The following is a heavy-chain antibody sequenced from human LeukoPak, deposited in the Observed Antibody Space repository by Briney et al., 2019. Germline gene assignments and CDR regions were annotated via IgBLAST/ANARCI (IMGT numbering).Heavy chain of an antibody. V-gene: IGHV4-34*01. D-gene: IGHD3-10*01. J-gene: IGHJ5*02. CDR2: INHSGST. CDR1: GGSFSGYY. Sequence: SETLSLTCAVSGGSFSGYYWSWIRQPPGKGLEWIGEINHSGSTNYNPSLKSRVTISVDTSKNQFSLKLSSVTAADTAVYYCASDRNTMVRGVISRFDPWGQGTLVTVSS. CDR3: ASDRNTMVRGVISRFDP.